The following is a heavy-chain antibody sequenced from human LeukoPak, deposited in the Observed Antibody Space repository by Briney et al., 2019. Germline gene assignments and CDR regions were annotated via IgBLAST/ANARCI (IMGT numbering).Heavy chain of an antibody. CDR1: GYTFTGYY. V-gene: IGHV1-2*02. D-gene: IGHD6-25*01. Sequence: ASVKVSCKASGYTFTGYYVHWVRQAPGQGLEWMGWINPNSGDTSYAQKFQGRVSMTRDTSISTAYMELSRLSSDDTAVYYCARAREQRLPREWGQGTLVTVSS. CDR3: ARAREQRLPRE. CDR2: INPNSGDT. J-gene: IGHJ4*02.